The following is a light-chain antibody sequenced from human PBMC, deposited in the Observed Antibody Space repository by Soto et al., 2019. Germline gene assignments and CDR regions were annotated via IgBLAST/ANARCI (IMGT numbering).Light chain of an antibody. J-gene: IGKJ5*01. CDR1: QAIRPY. Sequence: IQLTQSPSSLSASVGDRVTISCRASQAIRPYLAWYQQKPGKAPHLLIFAASPLHSGVPSRFSGSGSGTDFTLTISSLQPEDFATYYCQQLTSYPITFGQGTRLEIK. CDR2: AAS. CDR3: QQLTSYPIT. V-gene: IGKV1-9*01.